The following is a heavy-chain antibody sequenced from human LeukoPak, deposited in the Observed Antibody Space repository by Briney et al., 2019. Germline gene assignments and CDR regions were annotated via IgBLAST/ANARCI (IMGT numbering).Heavy chain of an antibody. CDR1: GYTFTSYY. Sequence: ASVKVSCKASGYTFTSYYMHWVRQAPGQGLEWMGIINPSGGSTSYAQTFQGRVTMTRDTSTSTVYMELSSLRSEDTAVYYCARATGYSGSYSGWFDPWGQGTLVTVPS. V-gene: IGHV1-46*01. CDR3: ARATGYSGSYSGWFDP. CDR2: INPSGGST. J-gene: IGHJ5*02. D-gene: IGHD1-26*01.